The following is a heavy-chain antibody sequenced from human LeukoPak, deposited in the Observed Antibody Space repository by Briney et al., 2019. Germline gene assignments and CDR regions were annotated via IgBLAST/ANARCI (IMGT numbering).Heavy chain of an antibody. CDR1: GFTVSSNY. Sequence: GGSLRLSCAASGFTVSSNYMSWVRQAPGKGLEWVSVIYSGGSTYYADSVKGRFTISRDNAKNSLYLQMNSLRAEDTAVYYCAREDQDAFDIWGQGTMVTVSS. CDR3: AREDQDAFDI. V-gene: IGHV3-66*01. J-gene: IGHJ3*02. CDR2: IYSGGST.